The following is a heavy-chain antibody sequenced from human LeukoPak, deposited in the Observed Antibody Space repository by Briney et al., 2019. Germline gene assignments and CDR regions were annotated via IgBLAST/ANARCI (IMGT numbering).Heavy chain of an antibody. V-gene: IGHV3-53*01. CDR3: AREGSYYDHAEYFQH. D-gene: IGHD3-22*01. J-gene: IGHJ1*01. CDR2: IYSGGST. CDR1: GFTASSNY. Sequence: GGSLRLSCAASGFTASSNYMSWVRQAPGKGLEWVSVIYSGGSTYYADSAKGRFTISRDNSKSKVYLEMNSLRAEDTAVYYCAREGSYYDHAEYFQHWGQGTLVTVSS.